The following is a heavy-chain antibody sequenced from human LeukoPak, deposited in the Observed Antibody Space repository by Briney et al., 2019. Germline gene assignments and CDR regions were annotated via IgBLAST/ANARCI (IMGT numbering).Heavy chain of an antibody. CDR1: GFTFSSYS. CDR2: IKQDGSEK. CDR3: ARDFEEYNWNYLDY. V-gene: IGHV3-7*01. J-gene: IGHJ4*02. Sequence: PGGSLRLSCAASGFTFSSYSMNWVRQAPGKGLEWVANIKQDGSEKYYVDSVKGRFTISRDNAKNSLYLQMNSLRAEDTAVYYCARDFEEYNWNYLDYWGQGTLVTVSS. D-gene: IGHD1-20*01.